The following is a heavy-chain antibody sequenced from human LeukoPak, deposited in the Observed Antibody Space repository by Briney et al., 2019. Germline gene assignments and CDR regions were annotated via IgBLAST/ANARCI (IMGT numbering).Heavy chain of an antibody. J-gene: IGHJ4*02. CDR1: GFTFSTHG. CDR2: ISSPGTTL. CDR3: ARGQSRRYYDSSGYSN. D-gene: IGHD3-22*01. V-gene: IGHV3-48*04. Sequence: AGGSLRLSCVASGFTFSTHGMSWVRQAPGKGPEWVAYISSPGTTLYYVDSVKGRFTISRDNAKNSMYLQMNSLRAEDTTVYYCARGQSRRYYDSSGYSNWGQGTLVTVSS.